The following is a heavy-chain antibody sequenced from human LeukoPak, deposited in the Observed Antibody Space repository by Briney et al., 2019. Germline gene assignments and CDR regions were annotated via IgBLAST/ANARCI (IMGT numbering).Heavy chain of an antibody. CDR1: GYTFTSYG. CDR2: ISAYNGNT. D-gene: IGHD1-7*01. V-gene: IGHV1-18*01. J-gene: IGHJ6*03. Sequence: ASVTVSCKASGYTFTSYGISWVRQAPGQGLEWMGWISAYNGNTNYAQKLQGRVTMTTDTSTSTAYMELRSLRSDDTAVYYCARCGAGTTAYYYYYMDVWGKGTTVTVSS. CDR3: ARCGAGTTAYYYYYMDV.